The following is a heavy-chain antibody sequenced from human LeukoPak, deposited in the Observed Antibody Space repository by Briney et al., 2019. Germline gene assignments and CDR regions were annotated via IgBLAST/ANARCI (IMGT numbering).Heavy chain of an antibody. Sequence: PGGSLRLSRAASGFTFSNYAMSWVRQAPGKGLEWVSTITGSGGSTYYADSVKGRFTISRDNSKNTLYLQINSLRAEDTAVYYCAKARLVITTSAFDYWGQGTLVTVSS. CDR2: ITGSGGST. CDR1: GFTFSNYA. V-gene: IGHV3-23*01. CDR3: AKARLVITTSAFDY. D-gene: IGHD3-22*01. J-gene: IGHJ4*02.